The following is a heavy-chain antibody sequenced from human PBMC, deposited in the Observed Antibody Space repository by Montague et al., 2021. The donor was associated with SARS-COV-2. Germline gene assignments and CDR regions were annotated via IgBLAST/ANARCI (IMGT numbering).Heavy chain of an antibody. CDR1: GFTFSSYE. V-gene: IGHV3-48*03. CDR3: ARGREYCSSASCYDIYYGMDV. D-gene: IGHD2-2*01. J-gene: IGHJ6*02. Sequence: SLRLSCAASGFTFSSYEMNWVRQAPGKGLEWVSYISSSGSTIYYADSVKGRFTISRDNAKNSLYLQMNSLRAEDTAIYYCARGREYCSSASCYDIYYGMDVWGPGTTVTVSS. CDR2: ISSSGSTI.